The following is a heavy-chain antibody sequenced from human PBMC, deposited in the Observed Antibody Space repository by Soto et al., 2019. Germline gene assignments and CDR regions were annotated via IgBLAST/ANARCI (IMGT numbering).Heavy chain of an antibody. V-gene: IGHV1-2*02. Sequence: GXSVKVSCKTSGYILTDYHMHWVRQAPGQGLEWMGWINPNSGGTNYAQKFQGRVTMTRDTSISTAYMELSRLRSDDTAVYFCVRDQAAVAGSYYYYYGMDVWGQGTTVTASS. D-gene: IGHD6-19*01. CDR3: VRDQAAVAGSYYYYYGMDV. CDR1: GYILTDYH. J-gene: IGHJ6*02. CDR2: INPNSGGT.